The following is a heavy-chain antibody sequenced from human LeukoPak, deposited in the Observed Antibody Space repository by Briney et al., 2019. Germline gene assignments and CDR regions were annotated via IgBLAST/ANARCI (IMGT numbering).Heavy chain of an antibody. CDR3: AKDSIDDGYNSLDS. J-gene: IGHJ4*02. Sequence: PGGSLRLSCEASGFTFSAFSMNWFRLAPGRGLEWVSAITQRANTFYSDSVKGRFTMSRDNSKSTVILQMDSLRVEDTARYYCAKDSIDDGYNSLDSWGQGTLVTVSS. D-gene: IGHD5-24*01. V-gene: IGHV3-23*01. CDR2: ITQRANT. CDR1: GFTFSAFS.